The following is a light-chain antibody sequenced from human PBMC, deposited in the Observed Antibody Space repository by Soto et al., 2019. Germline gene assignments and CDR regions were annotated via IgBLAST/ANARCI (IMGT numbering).Light chain of an antibody. Sequence: DIQMTQSPSTLSASVGDKVTITCRASQSISTWLAWYQQKSGKAPKLLIYDASGLERWVPSRFRGSGSGSEFTLTINGLQPDDFATYYCLQYHTCSRPFGKGNRVEI. V-gene: IGKV1-5*01. CDR1: QSISTW. CDR3: LQYHTCSRP. J-gene: IGKJ1*01. CDR2: DAS.